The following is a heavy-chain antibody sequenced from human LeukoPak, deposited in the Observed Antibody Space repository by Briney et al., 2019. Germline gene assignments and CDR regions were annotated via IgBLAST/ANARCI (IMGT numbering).Heavy chain of an antibody. CDR1: GFTVSSNY. CDR3: AKSTAMALYYFDY. D-gene: IGHD5-18*01. CDR2: IYSGGST. V-gene: IGHV3-66*01. Sequence: GGSLRLSCAASGFTVSSNYMSWVRQAPGKGLEWVSVIYSGGSTYYADSVKGRFTISRDNSKNTLYLQMNSLRAEDTAVYYCAKSTAMALYYFDYWGQGTLVTVSS. J-gene: IGHJ4*02.